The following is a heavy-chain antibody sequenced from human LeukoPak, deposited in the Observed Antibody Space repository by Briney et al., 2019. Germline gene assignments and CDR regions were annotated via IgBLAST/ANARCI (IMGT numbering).Heavy chain of an antibody. J-gene: IGHJ4*02. CDR2: INTNTGNP. CDR1: GYTFTSYA. V-gene: IGHV7-4-1*02. Sequence: ASVKVSCKASGYTFTSYAMNWVRQAPGQGLEWMGWINTNTGNPTYAQGFTGRFVFSLDTSVSTAYLQISSLKASDTAMYYCARRPVIYYYDSVYYFDYWGQGTLVTVSS. CDR3: ARRPVIYYYDSVYYFDY. D-gene: IGHD3-22*01.